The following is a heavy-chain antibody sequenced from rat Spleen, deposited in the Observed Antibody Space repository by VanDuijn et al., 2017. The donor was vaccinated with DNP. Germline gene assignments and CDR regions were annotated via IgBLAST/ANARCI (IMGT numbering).Heavy chain of an antibody. CDR1: GFIFNNYW. J-gene: IGHJ3*01. CDR3: TRRSAEGISWFAY. V-gene: IGHV5-31*01. Sequence: EVQLVESGGGLVQPGRSLKLSCVASGFIFNNYWMTWIRQAPGKGLEWVASITNTGGSTYYPDSVKGRFTISRDNAKSTLYLQMNSLRSEDTATYYCTRRSAEGISWFAYWGQGTLVTVSS. CDR2: ITNTGGST. D-gene: IGHD1-11*01.